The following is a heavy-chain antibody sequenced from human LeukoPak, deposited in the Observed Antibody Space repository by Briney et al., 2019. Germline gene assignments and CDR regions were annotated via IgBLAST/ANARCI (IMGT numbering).Heavy chain of an antibody. CDR1: GFPFSNFA. CDR2: ISGSGSST. D-gene: IGHD1-26*01. V-gene: IGHV3-23*01. Sequence: GGSLRLSCAASGFPFSNFAMSWVRQAPGKGLEWVSAISGSGSSTHYADSVKGRFTISRGNSKNTLYLQMNSLRAEDTAIFYCAKDLVGATNYWGQGTLVAVSS. J-gene: IGHJ4*02. CDR3: AKDLVGATNY.